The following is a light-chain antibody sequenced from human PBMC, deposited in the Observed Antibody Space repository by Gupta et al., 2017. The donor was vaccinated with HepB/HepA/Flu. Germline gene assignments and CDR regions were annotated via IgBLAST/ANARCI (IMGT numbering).Light chain of an antibody. Sequence: DIQMTQFPSTLSASVGDRVTITCRASQSIGFWLVWYQQNPGKAPKVLIYKTSTLESGVPSRFIGSASGTXFTHIIXIRPPDDFATYYCQRNNGYHWTFGXGTKVDIK. CDR3: QRNNGYHWT. J-gene: IGKJ1*01. CDR2: KTS. CDR1: QSIGFW. V-gene: IGKV1-5*03.